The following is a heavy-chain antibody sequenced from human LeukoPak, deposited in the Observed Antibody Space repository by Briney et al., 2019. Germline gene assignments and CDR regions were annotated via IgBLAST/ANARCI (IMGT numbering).Heavy chain of an antibody. CDR3: AGEITMIVVAKYAFDI. J-gene: IGHJ3*02. Sequence: PSETQSLTCTVSGGSISSYYWSWIRQPAGKGLEWIGRIYTSGSTNYNPSLKSRVTMSVDTSKNQFSLKLSSVTAADTAVYYCAGEITMIVVAKYAFDIWGRGTMVTVSS. CDR1: GGSISSYY. V-gene: IGHV4-4*07. D-gene: IGHD3-22*01. CDR2: IYTSGST.